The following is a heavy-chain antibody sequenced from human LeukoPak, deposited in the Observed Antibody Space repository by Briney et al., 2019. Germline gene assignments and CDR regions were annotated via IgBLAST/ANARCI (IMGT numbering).Heavy chain of an antibody. J-gene: IGHJ6*02. Sequence: HPGGSLRLSCAASGFTFSNAYMNWARQAPGKGLGWVASINHNGNVNYYVDSVKGRFTISRDNAKNSLYLQMSNLRAEDTAVYFCARGGGLDVWGQGATVTVSS. CDR3: ARGGGLDV. CDR2: INHNGNVN. V-gene: IGHV3-7*03. CDR1: GFTFSNAY. D-gene: IGHD3-16*01.